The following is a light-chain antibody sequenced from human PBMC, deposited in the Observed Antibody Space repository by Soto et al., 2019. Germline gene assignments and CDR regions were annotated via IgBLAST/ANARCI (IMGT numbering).Light chain of an antibody. Sequence: DVQMTQSPSSLSASVGDSLTLTCRASQTISSWLAWYQQKPGKAPELLIYDASTLESGVPSRFSGSGSGTEFSLTISSLQPDDFATFYCQQYSSFSRTFGQGTKVDIK. V-gene: IGKV1-5*01. CDR3: QQYSSFSRT. CDR2: DAS. CDR1: QTISSW. J-gene: IGKJ1*01.